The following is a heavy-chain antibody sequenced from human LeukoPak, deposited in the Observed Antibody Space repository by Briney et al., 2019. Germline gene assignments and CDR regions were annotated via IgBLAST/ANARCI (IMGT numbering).Heavy chain of an antibody. CDR3: ARELLSLPTGYFHL. D-gene: IGHD2-21*01. Sequence: GGSLRLSCDASGFTCRTYGMTGVRQAPGKGLEWVSGITGSSTWTYYADSVRGRFTISRDNSKNTLHLQMNNLTADDTAIYYCARELLSLPTGYFHLWARGTLVTVSS. V-gene: IGHV3-23*01. CDR2: ITGSSTWT. J-gene: IGHJ2*01. CDR1: GFTCRTYG.